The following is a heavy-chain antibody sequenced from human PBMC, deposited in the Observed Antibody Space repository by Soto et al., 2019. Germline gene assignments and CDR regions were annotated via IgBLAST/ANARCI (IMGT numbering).Heavy chain of an antibody. Sequence: PSETLSLTCTVSGASISSYYWSWIRQPPGKGLEWIGYIYYSGSTSYNPSLKSRVTLSVDTSKNQFSLKLSSVTAADTAVYYCARVPDRWGQGPLVTVSP. V-gene: IGHV4-59*12. CDR3: ARVPDR. CDR2: IYYSGST. J-gene: IGHJ5*02. D-gene: IGHD2-2*01. CDR1: GASISSYY.